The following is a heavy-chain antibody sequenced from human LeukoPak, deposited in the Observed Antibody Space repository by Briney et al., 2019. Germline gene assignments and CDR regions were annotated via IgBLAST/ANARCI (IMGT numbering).Heavy chain of an antibody. CDR2: INHSGST. D-gene: IGHD5-18*01. CDR1: GGSFSGYY. J-gene: IGHJ4*02. CDR3: ASQGDTAMVIDY. V-gene: IGHV4-34*01. Sequence: TSETLSLTCAVYGGSFSGYYWSWICQPPGKGLEWIGEINHSGSTNYNPSLKSRDTISVDTSKNQFSLKLSSVTAADTAVYYCASQGDTAMVIDYWGQGTLVTVSS.